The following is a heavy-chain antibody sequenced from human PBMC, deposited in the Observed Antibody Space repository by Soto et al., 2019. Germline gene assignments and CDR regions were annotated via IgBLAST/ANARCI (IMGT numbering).Heavy chain of an antibody. D-gene: IGHD1-26*01. CDR1: GGSISSYY. CDR3: ARQCQLRLPTSWLDP. J-gene: IGHJ5*02. CDR2: IYYSGST. V-gene: IGHV4-59*08. Sequence: ASETLSLTCTVSGGSISSYYWSWIRQPPGKRLEWIGYIYYSGSTNYNPSLKSRVTISVDTSKNQFSLKLSSVTAADTAVYYCARQCQLRLPTSWLDPRGPGTLVTVS.